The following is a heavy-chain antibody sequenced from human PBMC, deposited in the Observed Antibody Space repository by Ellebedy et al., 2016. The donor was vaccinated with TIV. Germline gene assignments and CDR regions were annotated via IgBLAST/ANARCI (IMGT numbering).Heavy chain of an antibody. J-gene: IGHJ4*02. CDR1: GFTFGDNT. Sequence: GESLKISXTASGFTFGDNTMHWVRQIPGKGLEWVSLISWDGRSTYYADSVKGRFTISRDNSKNSLYLQMNSLRFEDTALYYCAKDGYCSSTSCYIFDYWGQGTLVTASS. CDR2: ISWDGRST. D-gene: IGHD2-2*02. CDR3: AKDGYCSSTSCYIFDY. V-gene: IGHV3-43*01.